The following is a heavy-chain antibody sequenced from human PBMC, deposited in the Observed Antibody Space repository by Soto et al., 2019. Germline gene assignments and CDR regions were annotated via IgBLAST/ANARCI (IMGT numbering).Heavy chain of an antibody. V-gene: IGHV2-70*11. CDR2: IDWDDDK. Sequence: SGPTLVNPTQTLTLTCTFSGFSVSTSGMCVSWIRQPPGKALEWLARIDWDDDKYYSTSLKTRLTISKDTSKNQVVLTMTNMDPVDTATYYCALSTPQLNYYYVMAVWGQGTAVTVSS. CDR1: GFSVSTSGMC. J-gene: IGHJ6*02. D-gene: IGHD5-18*01. CDR3: ALSTPQLNYYYVMAV.